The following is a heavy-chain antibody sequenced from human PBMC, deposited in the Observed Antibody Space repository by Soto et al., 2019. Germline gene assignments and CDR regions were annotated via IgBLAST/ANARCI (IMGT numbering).Heavy chain of an antibody. J-gene: IGHJ4*02. CDR2: INTYNGMT. D-gene: IGHD5-12*01. Sequence: QVQLVQSGGEVKKPGASVTVSCKASGYTFINYHITWVRQAPGQGLEWMAWINTYNGMTDYAQKFQGRVNMTRDTSTSTAYMELRILGSDDTAVYCCAKSPRGEMATDWGQGTLGTVSS. CDR3: AKSPRGEMATD. CDR1: GYTFINYH. V-gene: IGHV1-18*01.